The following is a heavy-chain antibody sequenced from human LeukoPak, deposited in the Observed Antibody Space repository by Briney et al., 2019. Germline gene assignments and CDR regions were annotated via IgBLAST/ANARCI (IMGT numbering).Heavy chain of an antibody. CDR2: INHSGST. Sequence: SETLSLTCAVYGGSFSGYYWSWIRQPPGKGLEWIGEINHSGSTNYNPSLKSRVTISADTSKNQFSLKLSSVTAADTAVYYCARGRRYSSSFVDYWGQGTLVTVSS. D-gene: IGHD6-13*01. J-gene: IGHJ4*02. CDR3: ARGRRYSSSFVDY. CDR1: GGSFSGYY. V-gene: IGHV4-34*01.